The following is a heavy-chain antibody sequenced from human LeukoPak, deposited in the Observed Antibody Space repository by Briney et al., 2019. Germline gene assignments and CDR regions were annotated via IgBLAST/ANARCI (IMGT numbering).Heavy chain of an antibody. CDR1: GFTVSTDH. D-gene: IGHD1-26*01. CDR3: ARVWELSFDH. Sequence: GGSLRLSCAASGFTVSTDHMSWVRQAPGKGLEWVAISYSEEWVAISYSGGTSQYAGSVKGRFTISRDNSRNTLSLQMKSLRAEDTALYYCARVWELSFDHWGQGTLVTVSS. J-gene: IGHJ4*02. V-gene: IGHV3-53*01. CDR2: SYSEEWVAISYSGGTS.